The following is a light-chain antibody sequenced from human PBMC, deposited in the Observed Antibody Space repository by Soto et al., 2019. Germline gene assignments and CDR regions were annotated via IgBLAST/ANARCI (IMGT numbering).Light chain of an antibody. CDR1: ISDVGGYNT. Sequence: SVLTQPASVSGSPGQSITISCTGTISDVGGYNTVSWYRQHPGKVPKLMIHDVSDRPSWVSDRFSGSKSGNTASLTISGLQAEDEADYYCSSYTTSISYVFGSGTKVTVL. J-gene: IGLJ1*01. CDR3: SSYTTSISYV. V-gene: IGLV2-14*01. CDR2: DVS.